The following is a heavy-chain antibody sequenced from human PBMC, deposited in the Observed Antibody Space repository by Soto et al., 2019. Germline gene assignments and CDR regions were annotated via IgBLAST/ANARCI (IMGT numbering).Heavy chain of an antibody. J-gene: IGHJ4*02. D-gene: IGHD4-17*01. CDR3: AREVDPYYGGNSLSLDY. CDR1: GGTFRTYG. V-gene: IGHV1-69*13. CDR2: IIPKCGTT. Sequence: QVQLVQSGAEVKKPGSSVKVSCKASGGTFRTYGINWVRLASGQGREWMGWIIPKCGTTKNAQKFQGRVTHTADESTNTAYMELKYQRSEDTGVYFCAREVDPYYGGNSLSLDYWSQGDLVTVSS.